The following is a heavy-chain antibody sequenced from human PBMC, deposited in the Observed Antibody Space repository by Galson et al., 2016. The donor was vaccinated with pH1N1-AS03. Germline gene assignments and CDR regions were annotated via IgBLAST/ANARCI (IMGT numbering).Heavy chain of an antibody. CDR2: IFHSGST. Sequence: LSLTCTVSGGSISSGGYYWNWIRQHPGKGLEWIGYIFHSGSTYYNPSLESLVSISVDTSKNQFSLKLKSVTDADTAVYYCARQDSGAYYLDSWGPGTLVTVSS. CDR1: GGSISSGGYY. D-gene: IGHD1-26*01. V-gene: IGHV4-31*01. CDR3: ARQDSGAYYLDS. J-gene: IGHJ4*02.